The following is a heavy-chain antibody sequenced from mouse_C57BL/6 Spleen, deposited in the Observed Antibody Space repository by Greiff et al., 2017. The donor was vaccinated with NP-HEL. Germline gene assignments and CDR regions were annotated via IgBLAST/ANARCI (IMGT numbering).Heavy chain of an antibody. D-gene: IGHD1-1*01. CDR3: SEDSAVYYCACRSITTVVATDWYFDV. Sequence: QVQLQQSGPELARPWASVKISCQAFYTFSRRVHFAIRDTNYWMQWVKQRPGQGLEWNGAIYPGNGDTSYNQKFKGKATLTADKSSSTAYMQLSSRTSEDSAVYYCACRSITTVVATDWYFDVWGTGTTVTVSS. J-gene: IGHJ1*03. CDR1: YTFSRRVH. V-gene: IGHV1-87*01. CDR2: GQGLEWNG.